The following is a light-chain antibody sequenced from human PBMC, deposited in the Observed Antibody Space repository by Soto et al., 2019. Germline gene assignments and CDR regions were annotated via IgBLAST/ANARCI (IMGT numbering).Light chain of an antibody. CDR1: SSNIGGNS. CDR3: STWDDSLRGPV. V-gene: IGLV1-44*01. CDR2: SNH. Sequence: QSVLTQPPSASGAPGQGISISCSGSSSNIGGNSVSWYRQVPGTAPKLLIFSNHQRPSAVPDRFSGSKSGTSASLAISGHQSEDEADYYCSTWDDSLRGPVFGGGTQVTVL. J-gene: IGLJ2*01.